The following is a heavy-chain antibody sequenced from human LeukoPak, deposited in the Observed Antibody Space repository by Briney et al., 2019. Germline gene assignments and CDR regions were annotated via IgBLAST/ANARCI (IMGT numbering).Heavy chain of an antibody. CDR3: VRDPDQRVGTTHFDY. CDR2: IGSHGSIV. CDR1: GFTFSDYY. V-gene: IGHV3-11*01. D-gene: IGHD5-12*01. Sequence: GGSLRLSCAVSGFTFSDYYMSWIRQAPGKGLECVSYIGSHGSIVHYADSVTGRFTISRDNAKNSLYLQMNSLRDEDTAVYYCVRDPDQRVGTTHFDYWGQGTLVTVSS. J-gene: IGHJ4*02.